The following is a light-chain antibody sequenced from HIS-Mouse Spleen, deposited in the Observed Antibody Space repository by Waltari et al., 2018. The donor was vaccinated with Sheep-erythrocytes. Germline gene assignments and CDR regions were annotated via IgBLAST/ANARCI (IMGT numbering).Light chain of an antibody. J-gene: IGLJ2*01. CDR3: QAWDSSTAV. V-gene: IGLV3-1*01. CDR1: KLGDKY. CDR2: QDS. Sequence: SYELTQPPSVSVSPGQTASITCSGDKLGDKYACWYQQKPGQSPVLVIYQDSKRRSGIPGRFAGYNPGDTPTVTITGTQAMDEADCYCQAWDSSTAVFGGGTKLTVL.